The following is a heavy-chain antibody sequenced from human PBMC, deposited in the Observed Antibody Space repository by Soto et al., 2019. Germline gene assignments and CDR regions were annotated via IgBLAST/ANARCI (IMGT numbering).Heavy chain of an antibody. CDR2: IWYDGSNK. CDR3: ARASGLERSYYYGMDV. Sequence: GGSLRLSCAASGFTFSSYGMHWVRQAPGKGLEWVAVIWYDGSNKYYADSVKGRFTISRDNSKNTLYLQMNSLRAEDTAVYYCARASGLERSYYYGMDVWGQGTTVTVSS. V-gene: IGHV3-33*01. D-gene: IGHD1-1*01. CDR1: GFTFSSYG. J-gene: IGHJ6*02.